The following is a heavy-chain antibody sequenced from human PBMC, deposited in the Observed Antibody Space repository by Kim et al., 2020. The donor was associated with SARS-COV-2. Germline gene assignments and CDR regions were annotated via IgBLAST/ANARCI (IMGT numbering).Heavy chain of an antibody. CDR1: GFTFSSYA. Sequence: GGSLRLSCAASGFTFSSYAMHWVRQAPGKGLEWVAVIWYDGSNKYYADSVKGRFTISRDNSKNTLYLQMNSLRAEDTAVYYCAKSLNYYDSSGQVDYWGQGTLVTVSS. J-gene: IGHJ4*02. D-gene: IGHD3-22*01. CDR2: IWYDGSNK. V-gene: IGHV3-33*06. CDR3: AKSLNYYDSSGQVDY.